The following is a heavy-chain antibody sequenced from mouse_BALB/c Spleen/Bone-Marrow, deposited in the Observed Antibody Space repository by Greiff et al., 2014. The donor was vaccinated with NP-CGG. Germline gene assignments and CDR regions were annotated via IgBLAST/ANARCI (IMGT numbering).Heavy chain of an antibody. J-gene: IGHJ4*01. Sequence: VKLEESGPGLVAPSQSLSITCTVSGFSLTSYDISWIRQPPGKGLEWLGVIWTGGGTNYNSAFMSRLSISKDNSKSQVFLKMNSLQTDDTAIYYCVRDRRPSYAMDYWGQGTSVTVSS. V-gene: IGHV2-9-2*01. CDR3: VRDRRPSYAMDY. CDR2: IWTGGGT. CDR1: GFSLTSYD.